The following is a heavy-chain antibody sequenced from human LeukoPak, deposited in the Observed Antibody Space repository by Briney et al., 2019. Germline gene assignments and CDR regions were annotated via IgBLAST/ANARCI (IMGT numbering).Heavy chain of an antibody. Sequence: GGSLRLSCAASGFTFSAYGMHWVRQAPGKGLEWVAIIWYDETNRYYADSVEGRFTISRDNSKNTVYLQMNSLRAEDTAVYYCARTRYNSGGGDYWGQGTLVTVSS. D-gene: IGHD6-19*01. CDR1: GFTFSAYG. CDR2: IWYDETNR. V-gene: IGHV3-33*01. J-gene: IGHJ4*02. CDR3: ARTRYNSGGGDY.